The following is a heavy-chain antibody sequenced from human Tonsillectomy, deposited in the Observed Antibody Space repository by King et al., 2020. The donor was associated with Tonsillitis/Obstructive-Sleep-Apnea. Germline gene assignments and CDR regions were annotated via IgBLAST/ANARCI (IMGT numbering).Heavy chain of an antibody. CDR1: GGSVSSGRYY. D-gene: IGHD2-15*01. J-gene: IGHJ6*03. CDR3: AMGVGCSGGSCYPTYYYMDV. V-gene: IGHV4-61*01. CDR2: IYYSGSS. Sequence: VQLQESGPGLVKPSETLSLTCTVSGGSVSSGRYYWSWIRQPPGKGLEWIGYIYYSGSSHYNPSLKSRVTISVDTSKNQFSLKLGSVTAADTAVYYCAMGVGCSGGSCYPTYYYMDVWGKGTTVTVSS.